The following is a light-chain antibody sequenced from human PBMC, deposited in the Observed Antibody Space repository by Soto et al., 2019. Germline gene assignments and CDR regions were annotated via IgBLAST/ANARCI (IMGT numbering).Light chain of an antibody. CDR2: DNN. CDR3: GTWDSSLSAYV. J-gene: IGLJ1*01. V-gene: IGLV1-51*01. Sequence: QSVLTQPPSVSAAPGQKVTISCSGSSSNIGSNYVSWYQQLPGTTPKLLSYDNNKRPSGSPDRLSGSKSGKSATLGITGLQTGDEADYYCGTWDSSLSAYVFGTGTKGTVL. CDR1: SSNIGSNY.